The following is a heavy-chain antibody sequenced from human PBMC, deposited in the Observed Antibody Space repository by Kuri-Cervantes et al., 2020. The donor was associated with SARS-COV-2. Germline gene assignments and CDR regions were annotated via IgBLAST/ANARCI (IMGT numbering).Heavy chain of an antibody. CDR2: ISAYNGNT. CDR3: AREGVVWFGGYFDY. V-gene: IGHV1-18*01. Sequence: ASVKVSCKASGGTFSSYAISWVRQAPGQGREWMGWISAYNGNTNYAQKLQGRVTMTTDTSTSTAYMELRSLRSDDTAVYYCAREGVVWFGGYFDYWGQGTLVTVSS. J-gene: IGHJ4*02. D-gene: IGHD3-10*01. CDR1: GGTFSSYA.